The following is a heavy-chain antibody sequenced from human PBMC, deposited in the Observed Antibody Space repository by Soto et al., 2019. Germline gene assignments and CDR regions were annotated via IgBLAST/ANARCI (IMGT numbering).Heavy chain of an antibody. CDR1: GYTFTGYY. D-gene: IGHD6-13*01. CDR2: INPNSGGT. V-gene: IGHV1-2*04. CDR3: ARDPGIAAAGTLPGFDYYYYYGMDV. J-gene: IGHJ6*02. Sequence: ASVKVSCKASGYTFTGYYMHWVRQAPGQGLEWMGWINPNSGGTNYAQKFQGWVTMTRDTSISTAYMELSRLRSDDTAVYYCARDPGIAAAGTLPGFDYYYYYGMDVWGQGTTVTVSS.